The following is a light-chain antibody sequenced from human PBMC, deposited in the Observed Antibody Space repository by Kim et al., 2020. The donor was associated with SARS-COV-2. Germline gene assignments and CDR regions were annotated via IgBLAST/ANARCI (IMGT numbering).Light chain of an antibody. CDR1: HSVLYNSNNKNY. J-gene: IGKJ4*01. CDR3: QQYYNSPVT. CDR2: WAS. Sequence: DNVMTQSPDSLAVSLGEMATINCKSSHSVLYNSNNKNYLAWYQQKPGQPPKLLINWASTRESGVPDRFIGSGSGTDFTLTISSLQPADVAVYYCQQYYNSPVTFGGGTKVDIK. V-gene: IGKV4-1*01.